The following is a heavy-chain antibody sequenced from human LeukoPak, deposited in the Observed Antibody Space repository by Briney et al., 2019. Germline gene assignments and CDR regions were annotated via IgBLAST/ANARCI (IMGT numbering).Heavy chain of an antibody. J-gene: IGHJ4*02. CDR2: INHSGRT. V-gene: IGHV4-34*01. D-gene: IGHD2-15*01. CDR3: VRIDDY. CDR1: GGSFSGYY. Sequence: SETLSLTCAVYGGSFSGYYWSWIRQPPGKGLEWIGEINHSGRTNYNPSLKSRVTISVDTSQNQFSLKLSSVTAADTAVSYCVRIDDYWGQGTLVTVSS.